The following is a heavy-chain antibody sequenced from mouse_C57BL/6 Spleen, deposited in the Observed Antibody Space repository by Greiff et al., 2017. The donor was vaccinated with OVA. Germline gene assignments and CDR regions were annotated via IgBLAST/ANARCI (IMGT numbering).Heavy chain of an antibody. D-gene: IGHD2-1*01. J-gene: IGHJ1*03. CDR3: ARRGNGWYFDV. V-gene: IGHV1-76*01. CDR2: IYPGSGNT. Sequence: QVQLQQSGAELVRPGASVKLSCKASGYTFTDYYINWVKQRPGQGLEWIARIYPGSGNTYYNEKFKGKATLTAEKSSSTAYMQLSSLTSEDSAVYFCARRGNGWYFDVWGTGTTVTVSS. CDR1: GYTFTDYY.